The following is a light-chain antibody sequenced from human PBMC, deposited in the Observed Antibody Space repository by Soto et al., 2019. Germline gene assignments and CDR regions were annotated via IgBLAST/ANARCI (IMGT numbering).Light chain of an antibody. J-gene: IGLJ3*02. CDR1: SSDVGGYNY. CDR3: TPYTTSSPYLV. V-gene: IGLV2-14*03. Sequence: QSVLTQPASVSGSPGQSITISCTGTSSDVGGYNYVSWYQHHPGKAPKLMIYDVTNRPSGVSNRFSGSKSGNTASLTISGLQAEDEADYYCTPYTTSSPYLVFGGGTKLTVL. CDR2: DVT.